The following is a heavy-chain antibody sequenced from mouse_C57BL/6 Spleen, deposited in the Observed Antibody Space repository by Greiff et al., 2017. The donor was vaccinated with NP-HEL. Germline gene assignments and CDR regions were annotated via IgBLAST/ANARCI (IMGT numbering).Heavy chain of an antibody. D-gene: IGHD1-3*01. J-gene: IGHJ4*01. Sequence: DVHLVESGGGLVKPGGSLKLSCAASGFTFSDYGMHWVRQAPEKGLEWVAYISSGSSTIYYADTVKGRFTISRDNAKNTLFLQMTSLRSEDTAMYYCAREGVGAMDYWGQGTSVTVSS. CDR3: AREGVGAMDY. CDR1: GFTFSDYG. CDR2: ISSGSSTI. V-gene: IGHV5-17*01.